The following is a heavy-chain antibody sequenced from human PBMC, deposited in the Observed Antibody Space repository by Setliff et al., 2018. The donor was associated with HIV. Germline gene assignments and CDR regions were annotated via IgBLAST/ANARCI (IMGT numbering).Heavy chain of an antibody. CDR1: NVAISSNSYY. V-gene: IGHV4-39*01. CDR2: ISHSGTT. Sequence: PSETLSLTCAVYNVAISSNSYYWGWIRQPPGKGLEWIGSISHSGTTYYSPSLKNRVTISVDTSRNRFSLKLGSVSASDTANYYCARQPLYFGEPFYFDYWGLGTLLTVSS. CDR3: ARQPLYFGEPFYFDY. J-gene: IGHJ4*02. D-gene: IGHD3-10*01.